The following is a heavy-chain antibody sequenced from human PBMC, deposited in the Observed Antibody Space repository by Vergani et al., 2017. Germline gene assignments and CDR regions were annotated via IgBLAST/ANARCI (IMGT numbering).Heavy chain of an antibody. CDR3: VRDVRVSRT. J-gene: IGHJ3*01. Sequence: EVQLVESGGGLVQPGGSLRLSCAASGFTFSSSSMNWVRQAPGKGLEWVSYISSSSSTIYYADSVKGRFTISRDNAKNSLYLVMSSLRAEDTAVYYCVRDVRVSRTWGQGTLVAVSS. CDR2: ISSSSSTI. CDR1: GFTFSSSS. V-gene: IGHV3-48*04.